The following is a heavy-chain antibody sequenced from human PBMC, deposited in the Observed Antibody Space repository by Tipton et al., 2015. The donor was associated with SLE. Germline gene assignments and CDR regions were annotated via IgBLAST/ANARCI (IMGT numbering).Heavy chain of an antibody. CDR2: IYSGGGT. Sequence: SLRLSCAASGFTFNDYAMSWVRQAPGKGLEWVSVIYSGGGTSYADSVMGRFTISRDNSKNTLYLQMNSLRGEDTAVYFCAKGDVWGKGTTVTISP. J-gene: IGHJ6*04. CDR3: AKGDV. V-gene: IGHV3-23*03. CDR1: GFTFNDYA.